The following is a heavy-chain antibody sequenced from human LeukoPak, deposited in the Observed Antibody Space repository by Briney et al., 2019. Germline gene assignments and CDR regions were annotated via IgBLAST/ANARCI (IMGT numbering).Heavy chain of an antibody. Sequence: GGSLRLSCATSGFTFSNYWMSWVRQAPGTGLEWVANIKQDGSEKYYVDSVKGRFTVSRDNAKNSLYLQMNSLRVEDTSVYYCARLRGLYSGTYRYQTAFEYWGQGSLLTVSS. CDR1: GFTFSNYW. V-gene: IGHV3-7*01. CDR2: IKQDGSEK. J-gene: IGHJ4*02. CDR3: ARLRGLYSGTYRYQTAFEY. D-gene: IGHD1-26*01.